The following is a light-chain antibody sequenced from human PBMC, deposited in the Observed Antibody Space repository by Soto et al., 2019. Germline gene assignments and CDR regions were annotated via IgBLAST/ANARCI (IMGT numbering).Light chain of an antibody. V-gene: IGKV3-20*01. J-gene: IGKJ5*01. Sequence: EIVLTQSPGTLSFSPGEGSILSCRASHIINNNYLAWYQQKPGQAPRLLTYGASSRATGIPDRFSGGGSGTDFTLTVTRLEPEDFAVYYCQQYGSSITFGQGTRLEI. CDR2: GAS. CDR3: QQYGSSIT. CDR1: HIINNNY.